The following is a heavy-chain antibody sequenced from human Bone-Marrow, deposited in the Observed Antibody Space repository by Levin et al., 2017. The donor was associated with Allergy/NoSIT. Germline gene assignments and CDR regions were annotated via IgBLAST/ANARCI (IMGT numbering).Heavy chain of an antibody. CDR2: IYPRDSDI. CDR1: GYSFITNW. V-gene: IGHV5-51*01. Sequence: GESLKISCKGSGYSFITNWIGWVRQMPGKGLEWVGIIYPRDSDIRYSPTFEGQVTISADKSTNTAYLQWSSLKASDSAIYYCAREATFSYGPDFDLWGQGTLVTVSS. CDR3: AREATFSYGPDFDL. D-gene: IGHD5-18*01. J-gene: IGHJ4*02.